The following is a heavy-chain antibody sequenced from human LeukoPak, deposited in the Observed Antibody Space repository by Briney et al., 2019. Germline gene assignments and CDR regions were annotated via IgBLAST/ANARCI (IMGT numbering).Heavy chain of an antibody. CDR2: IIPNLGTT. CDR1: GGTSNSHA. D-gene: IGHD3-22*01. J-gene: IGHJ4*02. CDR3: ATTNDGGGYQWGDFFDF. V-gene: IGHV1-69*04. Sequence: SVKVSRKASGGTSNSHAISWVRQAPGQGLEWMGRIIPNLGTTNRAQNFQDRVTLTADKSTNTAYMELTSLTSDDTAVYYCATTNDGGGYQWGDFFDFWGQGTLVTVSS.